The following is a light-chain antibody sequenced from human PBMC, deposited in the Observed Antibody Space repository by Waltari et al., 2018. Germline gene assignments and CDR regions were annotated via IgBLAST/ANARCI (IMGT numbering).Light chain of an antibody. V-gene: IGKV3-15*01. CDR2: AAS. Sequence: VVTQSPATLSVSPGKTVTLSCRASQRVNTKLAWYQQKPGQAPRLLIFAASTRAPGIPSRFGGSGSGTEFTLTITSLQFEDVGVYFCQQYHKWPPGGFGGGTKVEIE. CDR3: QQYHKWPPGG. J-gene: IGKJ4*01. CDR1: QRVNTK.